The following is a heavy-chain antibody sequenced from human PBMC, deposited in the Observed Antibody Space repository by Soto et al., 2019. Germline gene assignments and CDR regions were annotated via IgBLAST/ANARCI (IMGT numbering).Heavy chain of an antibody. V-gene: IGHV3-11*01. D-gene: IGHD2-21*02. CDR1: GFTFTDFY. CDR2: ISPNGADI. Sequence: QVQLVESGGGLVKPGGSLRLSCAASGFTFTDFYMTWIRQTPGRGPEWLSYISPNGADISYADSVRGRFIMSRDNAKNSVYLQMNSLRAEDTAVYYCAKTARLMGVWDQGTGVTVSS. CDR3: AKTARLMGV. J-gene: IGHJ6*02.